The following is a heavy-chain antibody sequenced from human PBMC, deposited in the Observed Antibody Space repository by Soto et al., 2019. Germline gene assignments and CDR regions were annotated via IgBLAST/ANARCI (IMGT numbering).Heavy chain of an antibody. V-gene: IGHV3-23*01. D-gene: IGHD5-12*01. Sequence: GESLKISCAASGFTFSSYAMSWVRQAPGKGLEWVSAISGSGGSTYYADSVKGRFTISRDNSKNTLYLQMNSLRAEDTAVYYCAKGVATIAGYFDYWGQGTLVTVSS. CDR3: AKGVATIAGYFDY. CDR1: GFTFSSYA. CDR2: ISGSGGST. J-gene: IGHJ4*02.